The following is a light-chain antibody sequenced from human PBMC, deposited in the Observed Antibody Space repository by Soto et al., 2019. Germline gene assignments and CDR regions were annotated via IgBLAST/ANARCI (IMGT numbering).Light chain of an antibody. CDR3: SSYTSSSTLVV. CDR2: EVS. Sequence: QSALTQPASVSGPPGQSITISCTGTSSDVGGYNYVSCYQQHPGKAPKLMIYEVSNRPSGVSNRFSGSKSGNTASLTISGLQAEDEADYYCSSYTSSSTLVVFGGGTKLTVL. CDR1: SSDVGGYNY. J-gene: IGLJ2*01. V-gene: IGLV2-14*01.